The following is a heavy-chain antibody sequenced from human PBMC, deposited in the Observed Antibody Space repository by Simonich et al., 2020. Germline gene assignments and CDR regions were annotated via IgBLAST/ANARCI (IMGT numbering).Heavy chain of an antibody. CDR1: GYSISSGYY. D-gene: IGHD6-13*01. CDR3: ARVGYSNYYYYGMDV. CDR2: IYHSGST. V-gene: IGHV4-38-2*01. J-gene: IGHJ6*02. Sequence: QVQLQESGPGLVKPSETLSLTCAVSGYSISSGYYWGWIRQPPGKGLEWIGGIYHSGSTYSNPPRKSRVTISVDTSKNQFSLKLSSVTAADMAVYYCARVGYSNYYYYGMDVWGQGTTVTVSS.